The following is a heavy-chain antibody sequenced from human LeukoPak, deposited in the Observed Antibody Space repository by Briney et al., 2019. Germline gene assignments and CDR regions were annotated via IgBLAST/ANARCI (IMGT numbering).Heavy chain of an antibody. CDR2: ISYDGSNK. Sequence: PGGSLRLSCAASGFTFSSYAMHWVRQAPGKGLEWVAVISYDGSNKYYADSVKGRFIISRDNSKNTLYLQMNSLRAEDTAVYYCARDTSGGYSFDYWGQGTLVTVSS. CDR1: GFTFSSYA. J-gene: IGHJ4*02. D-gene: IGHD6-13*01. CDR3: ARDTSGGYSFDY. V-gene: IGHV3-30-3*01.